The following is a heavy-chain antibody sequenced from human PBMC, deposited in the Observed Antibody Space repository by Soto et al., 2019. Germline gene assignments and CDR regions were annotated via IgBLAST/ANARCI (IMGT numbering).Heavy chain of an antibody. J-gene: IGHJ6*02. CDR3: AREETYYYGSGSYHPGGMDV. CDR1: GGNFSSYA. Sequence: SVKVSCTASGGNFSSYAISWVRQAPGQGLEWMGGIIPIFGTANYAQKFQGRVTITADESTSTAYMELSSLRSEDTAVYYCAREETYYYGSGSYHPGGMDVWGQGTTVTVSS. V-gene: IGHV1-69*13. D-gene: IGHD3-10*01. CDR2: IIPIFGTA.